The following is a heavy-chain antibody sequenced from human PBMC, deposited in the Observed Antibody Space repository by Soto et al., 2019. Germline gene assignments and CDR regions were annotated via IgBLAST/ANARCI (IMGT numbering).Heavy chain of an antibody. CDR3: ARDQRSSSSWYGGGWFDP. J-gene: IGHJ5*02. V-gene: IGHV1-69*08. Sequence: QVQLVQSGAEVKKPGSSVKVSCKASGGTFSSYTISWVRQAPGQGLEWMGRIIPILGIANYAQKFQGRVTITADKSTRTAYMELSSLRAEDTAVYYCARDQRSSSSWYGGGWFDPWGQGTLVTVSS. CDR1: GGTFSSYT. D-gene: IGHD6-13*01. CDR2: IIPILGIA.